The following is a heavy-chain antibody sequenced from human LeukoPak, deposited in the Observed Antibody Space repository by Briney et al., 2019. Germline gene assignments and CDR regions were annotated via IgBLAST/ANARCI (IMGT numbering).Heavy chain of an antibody. CDR1: GGTFSSYA. Sequence: SVKVSCKASGGTFSSYAISWVRQAPGQGLEWMGRIIPIFGTANYAQKFQGRVTITTDESTSTVYMELSSLRSEDTAVYYCARDYNFDSGPYDDALDIWGQGTMVTVSS. D-gene: IGHD1-20*01. CDR2: IIPIFGTA. J-gene: IGHJ3*02. V-gene: IGHV1-69*05. CDR3: ARDYNFDSGPYDDALDI.